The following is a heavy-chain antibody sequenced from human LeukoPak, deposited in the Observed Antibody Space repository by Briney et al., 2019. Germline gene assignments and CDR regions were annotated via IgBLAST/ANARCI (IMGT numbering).Heavy chain of an antibody. CDR2: INHSGST. V-gene: IGHV4-34*01. CDR1: GGSLSGYY. D-gene: IGHD1-26*01. CDR3: ARDGDSGSYFPY. Sequence: SETLSLTCAVYGGSLSGYYWSWIRQPPGKGLEWIGEINHSGSTNYNPSLKSRVTISVDTSKNQFSLKLSSVTAADTAVYYCARDGDSGSYFPYWGQGTLVTVSS. J-gene: IGHJ4*02.